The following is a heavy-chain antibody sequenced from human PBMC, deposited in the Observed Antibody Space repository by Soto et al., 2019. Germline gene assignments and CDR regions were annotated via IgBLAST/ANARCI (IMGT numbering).Heavy chain of an antibody. CDR1: GGSISGYY. V-gene: IGHV4-4*07. Sequence: SETLSLTCTVSGGSISGYYWTWIRQPAGKGLEWIGRIYSSGITNYNPSLRSRVTMSVDTSRNQLSLRLTSVTAADTAVYFCARLHDSSGYYELEYWGQGALVTVSS. CDR3: ARLHDSSGYYELEY. D-gene: IGHD3-22*01. CDR2: IYSSGIT. J-gene: IGHJ4*02.